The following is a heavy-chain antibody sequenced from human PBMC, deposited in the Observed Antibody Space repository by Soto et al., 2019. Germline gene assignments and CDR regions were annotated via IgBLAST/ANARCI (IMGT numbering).Heavy chain of an antibody. CDR1: GFTFSDHY. V-gene: IGHV3-72*01. J-gene: IGHJ4*02. CDR3: ARDGSGYSYGYDY. CDR2: VRNRPSSYTT. D-gene: IGHD5-18*01. Sequence: EVQLVESGGGLVQPGGSLRLSCAASGFTFSDHYMDWVRQAPGKGLEWVGRVRNRPSSYTTEYAASVKGRFTISRDDSKNSLYLKMNSLKTEDTAVYYCARDGSGYSYGYDYWGQGPLVTVSS.